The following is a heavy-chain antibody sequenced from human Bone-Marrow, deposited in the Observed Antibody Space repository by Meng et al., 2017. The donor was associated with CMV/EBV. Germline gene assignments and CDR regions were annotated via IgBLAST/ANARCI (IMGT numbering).Heavy chain of an antibody. J-gene: IGHJ6*02. CDR2: IKEDGSEK. D-gene: IGHD3-22*01. CDR1: GFTFSGYW. CDR3: ARGMITMAV. V-gene: IGHV3-7*01. Sequence: GGSLRLSCAASGFTFSGYWMTWVRQAPGKGLEWVANIKEDGSEKYYVDSVKGRFTISRDNAKNSLYLQMSSLRVEDTAMYYCARGMITMAVRGQGTTVTVSS.